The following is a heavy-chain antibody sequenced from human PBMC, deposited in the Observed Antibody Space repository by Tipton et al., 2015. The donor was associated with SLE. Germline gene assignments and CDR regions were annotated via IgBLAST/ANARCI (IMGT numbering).Heavy chain of an antibody. V-gene: IGHV4-4*07. D-gene: IGHD3-16*01. CDR1: GGSISFDY. CDR3: VRFGGGY. Sequence: TLSLTCTVSGGSISFDYWSWIRQSAGRGLEWIGRIYSSGDRDYNPSLRSRVTMSIDASQNRVSLRLKSVTAADTAVYFCVRFGGGYWGPGTLVTVSS. CDR2: IYSSGDR. J-gene: IGHJ4*02.